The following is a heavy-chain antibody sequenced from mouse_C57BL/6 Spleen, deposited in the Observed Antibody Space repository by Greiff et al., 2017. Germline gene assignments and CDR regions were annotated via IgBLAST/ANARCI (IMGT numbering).Heavy chain of an antibody. Sequence: QVQLQQPGAELVKPGASVKLSCKASGYTFTSYWMHWVKQRPGQGLEWIGMIHPNSGNTNYNEKFKSKATLTVDKSSSTAYMQLSSLTSEDSAVYYCARNYDSWYFDVWGTGTTVTVSS. CDR3: ARNYDSWYFDV. V-gene: IGHV1-64*01. CDR1: GYTFTSYW. D-gene: IGHD2-4*01. CDR2: IHPNSGNT. J-gene: IGHJ1*03.